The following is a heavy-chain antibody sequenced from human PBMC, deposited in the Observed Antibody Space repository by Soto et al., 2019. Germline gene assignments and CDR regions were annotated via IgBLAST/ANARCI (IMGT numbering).Heavy chain of an antibody. V-gene: IGHV4-30-4*01. Sequence: SETRSRTCPVSGGSINIGDSSCSCIRQPPGKGLEWIGYIYYSGSTYYNPSLKSRVTISVDTSKNQFSLKLSSVTAADTAVYYCDVVPAAIGYFRFFDPWGQGTRVTVS. CDR3: DVVPAAIGYFRFFDP. CDR2: IYYSGST. D-gene: IGHD2-2*02. CDR1: GGSINIGDSS. J-gene: IGHJ5*02.